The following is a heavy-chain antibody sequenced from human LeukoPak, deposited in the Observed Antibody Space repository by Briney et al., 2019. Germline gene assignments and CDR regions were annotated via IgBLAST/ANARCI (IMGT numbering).Heavy chain of an antibody. J-gene: IGHJ4*02. CDR3: ARWEVLAAFSY. CDR1: GFTSSSYA. V-gene: IGHV3-30-3*01. Sequence: GSLRLSCAAAGFTSSSYAMRSVRQAPGKGLEWVEVISYDGSNKYYADSVKGRFTMSRDNSKNTLYLQMNSLRSDGTAVFYCARWEVLAAFSYWGQGPRVSVSS. D-gene: IGHD2-2*01. CDR2: ISYDGSNK.